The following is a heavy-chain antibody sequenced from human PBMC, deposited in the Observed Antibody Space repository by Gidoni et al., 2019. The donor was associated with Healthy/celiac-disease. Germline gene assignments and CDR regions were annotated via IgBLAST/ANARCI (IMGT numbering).Heavy chain of an antibody. Sequence: QLQLQESGPGLVKPSETLSLTCTVSAGSISSSRYYWGWIRQPPGKGLEWIGSIYYSGSTYYNPSLKSRVTISVDTSKNQFSLKLSSVTAADTAVYYCARQEYYYGSGLSGGWFDPWGQGTLVTVSS. J-gene: IGHJ5*02. CDR3: ARQEYYYGSGLSGGWFDP. D-gene: IGHD3-10*01. CDR1: AGSISSSRYY. CDR2: IYYSGST. V-gene: IGHV4-39*01.